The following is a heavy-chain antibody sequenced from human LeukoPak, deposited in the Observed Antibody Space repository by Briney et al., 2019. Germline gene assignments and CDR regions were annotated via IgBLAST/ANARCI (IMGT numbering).Heavy chain of an antibody. Sequence: GGSLRLSCAASGFTFTTYAMNWVRQAPGKGLEWVSGIRNSGDSTFYADSVKGQFTISRDNSKNTLYLQMNSLRAEDTAVYYCAKDNSGAVEYFQHWGQGTLVTVSS. V-gene: IGHV3-23*01. J-gene: IGHJ1*01. CDR2: IRNSGDST. CDR1: GFTFTTYA. D-gene: IGHD1-26*01. CDR3: AKDNSGAVEYFQH.